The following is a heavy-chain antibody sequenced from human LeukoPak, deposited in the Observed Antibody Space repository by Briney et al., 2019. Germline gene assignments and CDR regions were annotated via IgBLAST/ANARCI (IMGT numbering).Heavy chain of an antibody. CDR3: ARRESTTMVRGGVDY. Sequence: GGTLRLSYAASGFTFTKYSMHGATQTPGTGLECVLYISSGSTTIYYTDSVKGRFTISRDNAKNSLYLQMNSLRAEDTAVYYCARRESTTMVRGGVDYWGQGTLVTVSS. CDR2: ISSGSTTI. D-gene: IGHD3-10*01. CDR1: GFTFTKYS. V-gene: IGHV3-48*01. J-gene: IGHJ4*02.